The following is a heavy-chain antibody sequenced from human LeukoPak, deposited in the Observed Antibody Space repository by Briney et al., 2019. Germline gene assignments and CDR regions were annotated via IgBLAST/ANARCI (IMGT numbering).Heavy chain of an antibody. D-gene: IGHD5/OR15-5a*01. V-gene: IGHV3-23*01. CDR2: ISGSGDST. J-gene: IGHJ4*02. Sequence: GGTLRLSCAASGFTFSSYAMSWVRQAPGKGLEWVSTISGSGDSTYYANSVKGRFTISRDNSKNTLYLQMSSLSAEDTAVYYCAKGVYSVFPDSRVLDYWGQGTLVTVSS. CDR3: AKGVYSVFPDSRVLDY. CDR1: GFTFSSYA.